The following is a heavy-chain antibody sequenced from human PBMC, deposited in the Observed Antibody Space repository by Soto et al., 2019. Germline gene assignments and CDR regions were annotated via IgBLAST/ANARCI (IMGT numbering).Heavy chain of an antibody. Sequence: GGSLRLSCEASGFTFSMYGIYWVRQAPGKGLDWVSVISYHGENKYYGRSVEGRFTISRDDSKNTVYLQMNSLRPEDTGLYYCAKDGQLTVVTYGMEVWGQGTTVTVSS. D-gene: IGHD2-21*02. CDR3: AKDGQLTVVTYGMEV. V-gene: IGHV3-30*18. CDR2: ISYHGENK. J-gene: IGHJ6*02. CDR1: GFTFSMYG.